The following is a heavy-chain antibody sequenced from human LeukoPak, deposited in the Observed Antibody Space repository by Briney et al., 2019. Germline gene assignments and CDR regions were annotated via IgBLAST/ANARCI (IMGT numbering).Heavy chain of an antibody. Sequence: SETLSLTCAVYGGSFSGYYWSWIRQPPGKGLEWIGEINHSGSTNYNPSLKSRVTISVDTPKNQFSLQLSSVTATDTAMYYCARVEWLRNLFDYWGLGTLVTVSS. CDR2: INHSGST. D-gene: IGHD5-12*01. CDR1: GGSFSGYY. V-gene: IGHV4-34*01. CDR3: ARVEWLRNLFDY. J-gene: IGHJ4*02.